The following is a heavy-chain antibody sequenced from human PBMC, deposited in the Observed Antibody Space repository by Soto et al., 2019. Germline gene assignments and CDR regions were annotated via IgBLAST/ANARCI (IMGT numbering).Heavy chain of an antibody. CDR1: GGSISSGAYY. CDR3: ARERPDGARLDP. V-gene: IGHV4-30-4*01. CDR2: IYYRGST. J-gene: IGHJ5*02. Sequence: QVQLQESGPGLVKPSQTLSLTCTVSGGSISSGAYYWSWIRQPPGKGLEWIGYIYYRGSTYYNPSLKSRVTLSVDTSKNQFSLKLSSVTAADTAVYYCARERPDGARLDPWGQGTRVPVSS. D-gene: IGHD6-6*01.